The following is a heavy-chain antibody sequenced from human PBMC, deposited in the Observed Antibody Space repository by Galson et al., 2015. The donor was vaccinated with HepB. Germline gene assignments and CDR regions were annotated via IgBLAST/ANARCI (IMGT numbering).Heavy chain of an antibody. V-gene: IGHV3-23*01. J-gene: IGHJ4*02. CDR1: GFTFSSYA. D-gene: IGHD6-19*01. CDR3: AKDTSSGWYGGSFFDF. Sequence: SLRLSCAASGFTFSSYAMSWVRQAPGKGLEWVSGISGSGSSTYYADSVKGRFTISRDNSENTLYLQVLSLRVEDTAVYYCAKDTSSGWYGGSFFDFWGQGTLVTVSS. CDR2: ISGSGSST.